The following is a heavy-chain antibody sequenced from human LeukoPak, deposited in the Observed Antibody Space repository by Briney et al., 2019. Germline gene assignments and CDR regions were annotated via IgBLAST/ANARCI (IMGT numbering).Heavy chain of an antibody. J-gene: IGHJ4*02. D-gene: IGHD3-3*01. CDR3: ATGPRDYDFWSGPSHY. Sequence: SETLSLTCTVSGGSISSSSYYWGWIRQPPGKGLEWIGSIYYSGSTYYNPSLKSRVTISLDTSKNQFSLKLSSVTAAATAVYYCATGPRDYDFWSGPSHYWGQGTLVPVSS. CDR1: GGSISSSSYY. V-gene: IGHV4-39*01. CDR2: IYYSGST.